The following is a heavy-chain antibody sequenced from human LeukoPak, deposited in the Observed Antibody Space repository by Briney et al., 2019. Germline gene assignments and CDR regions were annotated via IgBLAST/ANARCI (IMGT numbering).Heavy chain of an antibody. CDR1: GFTFSFYG. CDR3: VQGPKDYDSRVADYYYGLDV. J-gene: IGHJ6*02. D-gene: IGHD3-22*01. CDR2: ISYGGGDK. V-gene: IGHV3-30*03. Sequence: GRSLRLSCAASGFTFSFYGMHWVHQAPGKGLEWVAFISYGGGDKYYADSVKGRFTISRDNSKNTLSLQMNSLRAEDTAVYYCVQGPKDYDSRVADYYYGLDVWGQGTTVTVSS.